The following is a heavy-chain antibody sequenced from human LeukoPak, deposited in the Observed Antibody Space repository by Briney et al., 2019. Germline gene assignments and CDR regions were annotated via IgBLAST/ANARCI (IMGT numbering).Heavy chain of an antibody. CDR3: ARSAAGTYY. Sequence: GSLRLSCVASGFTFSSYSMNWVRQAPGKGLEWVSSISSSSSYRYYTDSVKGRFTISRDNAKNSLYLQMNSLRAEDTAVYYCARSAAGTYYWGQGTLVTVSS. CDR1: GFTFSSYS. V-gene: IGHV3-21*01. CDR2: ISSSSSYR. J-gene: IGHJ4*02. D-gene: IGHD1-1*01.